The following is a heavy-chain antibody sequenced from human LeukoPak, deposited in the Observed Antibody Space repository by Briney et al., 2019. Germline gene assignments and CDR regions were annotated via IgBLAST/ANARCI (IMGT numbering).Heavy chain of an antibody. CDR2: IVVGSGNT. CDR1: GFTFTTSA. Sequence: ASVKVSCKASGFTFTTSAVQWVPQARGHRLGWIGWIVVGSGNTNYAQKFQERVTITRDMSTSTVYMNLSSQRSENTAVYYCAAASNYYDRSNYYSYAMDVWGQGTTVTVS. J-gene: IGHJ6*02. V-gene: IGHV1-58*01. CDR3: AAASNYYDRSNYYSYAMDV. D-gene: IGHD3-22*01.